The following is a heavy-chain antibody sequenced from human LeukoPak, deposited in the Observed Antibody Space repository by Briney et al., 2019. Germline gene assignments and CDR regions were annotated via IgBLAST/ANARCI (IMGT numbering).Heavy chain of an antibody. J-gene: IGHJ4*02. Sequence: GGSLRLSCAASGFTFSSYSMNWVRQAPGKGLEWVSSISSSSSYIYYADSVKGRFTISRDNAKNSPYLQMNSLRAEDTAVYYCARASGNYDILTGYPFDYWGQGTLVTVSS. V-gene: IGHV3-21*01. D-gene: IGHD3-9*01. CDR3: ARASGNYDILTGYPFDY. CDR2: ISSSSSYI. CDR1: GFTFSSYS.